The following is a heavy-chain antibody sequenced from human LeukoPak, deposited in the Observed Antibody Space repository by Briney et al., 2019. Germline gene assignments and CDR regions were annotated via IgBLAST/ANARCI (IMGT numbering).Heavy chain of an antibody. Sequence: SAISGSGGSTYYADSVKGRFTISRDNSKNTLYLQMNSLRAEDTAVSYCAKDYRSGSYYTDYWGQGTLVTVSS. CDR2: ISGSGGST. V-gene: IGHV3-23*01. J-gene: IGHJ4*02. D-gene: IGHD1-26*01. CDR3: AKDYRSGSYYTDY.